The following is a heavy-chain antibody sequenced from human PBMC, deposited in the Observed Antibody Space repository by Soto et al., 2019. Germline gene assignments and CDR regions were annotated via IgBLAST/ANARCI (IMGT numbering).Heavy chain of an antibody. J-gene: IGHJ6*02. CDR3: AQMWFGELWHGMDV. CDR1: GGDFLSYT. V-gene: IGHV1-69*02. D-gene: IGHD3-10*01. CDR2: IIPILAVA. Sequence: QLVQSGAEVKRPGSSVKVSCKASGGDFLSYTISWVRQVPGQGPEWMGTIIPILAVAKNAQKFQGRVAITADKATSTVYMELRSLRSDDTAVYYCAQMWFGELWHGMDVWGQGTTITVSS.